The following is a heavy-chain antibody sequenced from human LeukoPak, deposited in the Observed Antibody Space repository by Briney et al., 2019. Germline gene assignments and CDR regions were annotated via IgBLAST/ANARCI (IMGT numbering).Heavy chain of an antibody. CDR3: ARGPVSSSGWYLFY. J-gene: IGHJ4*02. CDR2: ISYDGSNK. Sequence: GGSLRLSCAASGFTFSSYAMHWVRQAPGKGLEWVAVISYDGSNKYYADSVKGRFTISRDNSKNTLYLQMNSLRAEDTAVYYCARGPVSSSGWYLFYWGQGTLVTVSS. D-gene: IGHD6-19*01. V-gene: IGHV3-30-3*01. CDR1: GFTFSSYA.